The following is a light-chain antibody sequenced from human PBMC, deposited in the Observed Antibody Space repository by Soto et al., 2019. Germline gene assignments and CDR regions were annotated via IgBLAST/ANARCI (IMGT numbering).Light chain of an antibody. J-gene: IGKJ1*01. CDR3: QQANSYPWT. Sequence: DIQMTQSPSSVSASVVESVTITFRASQGVSDWVAWYQQKPGEAPKLLIYGSSSLLSGVPSRFSGTRSGTDFTLTISSLQPEDFATYYCQQANSYPWTFGQGTKVDIK. CDR1: QGVSDW. V-gene: IGKV1-12*01. CDR2: GSS.